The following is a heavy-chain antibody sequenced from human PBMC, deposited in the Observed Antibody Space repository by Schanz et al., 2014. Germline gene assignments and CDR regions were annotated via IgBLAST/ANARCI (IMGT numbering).Heavy chain of an antibody. CDR1: GFTFSAYA. CDR3: AKGRFGELSAFDI. V-gene: IGHV3-23*04. D-gene: IGHD3-10*01. CDR2: ISGSGGST. J-gene: IGHJ3*02. Sequence: EVQLVESGGGLIQPGGSLRLSCAASGFTFSAYAMTWVRQIPGKGLEWVSIISGSGGSTYYADSVKGRFTISRDNSKNTLYLQMNSLRAEDTAVYYCAKGRFGELSAFDIWGQGTMVTVSS.